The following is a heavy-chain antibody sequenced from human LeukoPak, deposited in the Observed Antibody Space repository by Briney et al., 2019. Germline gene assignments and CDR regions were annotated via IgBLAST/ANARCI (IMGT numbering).Heavy chain of an antibody. J-gene: IGHJ4*02. CDR1: GFTFDDYV. D-gene: IGHD3-22*01. CDR3: ARGHYDGRGYYTFDY. Sequence: GRSLRLSCAASGFTFDDYVMHWVRQPPGKGPEWVSGISWNSGSIDYADSVKGRFTISRDNAKNSLYLQMNSLRAEDTAFYYCARGHYDGRGYYTFDYWGQGTLVTVSS. V-gene: IGHV3-9*01. CDR2: ISWNSGSI.